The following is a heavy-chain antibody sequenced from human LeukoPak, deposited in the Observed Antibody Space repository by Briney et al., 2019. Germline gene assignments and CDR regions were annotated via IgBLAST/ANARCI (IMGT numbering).Heavy chain of an antibody. CDR2: ISYDGSNK. J-gene: IGHJ4*02. Sequence: GGSLRLSCAASGFTFTSYAMSWVRRAPGKGLEWVAVISYDGSNKYYADSVKGRFTISRDNSKNTLYLQMNSLRAEDTAVYYCVSSDYWGQGTLVTVSS. CDR1: GFTFTSYA. CDR3: VSSDY. V-gene: IGHV3-30*03.